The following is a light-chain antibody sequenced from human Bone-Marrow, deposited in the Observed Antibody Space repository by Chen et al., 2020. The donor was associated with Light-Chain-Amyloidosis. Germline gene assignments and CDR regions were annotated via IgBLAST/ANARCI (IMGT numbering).Light chain of an antibody. CDR3: KQGTHWPGT. CDR1: QSLVYSDGNTY. CDR2: KVS. Sequence: DVVMTQSPLSLPVTLGQPASISCRSSQSLVYSDGNTYLNWFQQRPGQSPRRLIYKVSNRDSGVPDRFSGSGSGTDFTLKISGVEAEDVGVYYCKQGTHWPGTFGQGTKVEIK. J-gene: IGKJ1*01. V-gene: IGKV2-30*01.